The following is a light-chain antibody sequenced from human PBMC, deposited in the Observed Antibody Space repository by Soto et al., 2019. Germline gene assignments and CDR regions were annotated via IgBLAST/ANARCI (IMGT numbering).Light chain of an antibody. CDR1: SSDVGGYKY. CDR2: EVS. CDR3: SSYTGSSIYV. J-gene: IGLJ1*01. V-gene: IGLV2-14*01. Sequence: QSVLTQPASVFGSPGQSITISCTGTSSDVGGYKYVSWYQQHPGKAPKLLIYEVSNRPSGVSNRFSGSKSGNTASLTISGLQAEDEADYYCSSYTGSSIYVFGTGTKVTVL.